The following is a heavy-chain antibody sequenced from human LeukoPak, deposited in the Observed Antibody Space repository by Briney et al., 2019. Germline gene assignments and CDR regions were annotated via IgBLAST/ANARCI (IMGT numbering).Heavy chain of an antibody. CDR1: GSLSASSYY. D-gene: IGHD2-15*01. J-gene: IGHJ6*02. Sequence: PSETLSLTCTFSGSLSASSYYWGWIRQPPGKGLEWIGYIYYGGSTNYNPSLKSRVTISVDTSKNQFSLKLSSVTAADTAVYYCARDSTSAATNYYYGMDVWGQGTTVTVSS. CDR3: ARDSTSAATNYYYGMDV. CDR2: IYYGGST. V-gene: IGHV4-61*01.